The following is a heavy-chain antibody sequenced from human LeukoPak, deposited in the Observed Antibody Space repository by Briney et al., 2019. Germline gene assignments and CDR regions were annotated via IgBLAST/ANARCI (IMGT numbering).Heavy chain of an antibody. CDR2: ISAYNGNT. Sequence: ASVKVSCKATGYTFTSYGISWVRQAPGQGLEWMGWISAYNGNTNYAQKLQGRVTITTDTSTSTAYMELRSLRSDDTAVYYCARAGEVVVAAEYYFDYWGQGTLVTVSS. J-gene: IGHJ4*02. CDR1: GYTFTSYG. V-gene: IGHV1-18*04. D-gene: IGHD2-15*01. CDR3: ARAGEVVVAAEYYFDY.